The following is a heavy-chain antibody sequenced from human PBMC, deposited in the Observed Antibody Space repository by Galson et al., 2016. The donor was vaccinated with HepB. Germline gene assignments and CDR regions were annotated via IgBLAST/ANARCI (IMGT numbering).Heavy chain of an antibody. CDR2: ISYDGSNK. D-gene: IGHD2-21*01. CDR3: ARSVWRRRGMDV. V-gene: IGHV3-30*04. J-gene: IGHJ6*02. CDR1: GFTFSYYA. Sequence: SLRLSCAASGFTFSYYAIHWVRQAPGKGLEWVAVISYDGSNKYYADSVKGRFTISRDNSKNMLYLQMNSLRAEDTAVYYCARSVWRRRGMDVWGQGTTVTVSS.